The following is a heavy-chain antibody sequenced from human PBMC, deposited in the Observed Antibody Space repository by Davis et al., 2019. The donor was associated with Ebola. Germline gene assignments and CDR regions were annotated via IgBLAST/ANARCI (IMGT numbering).Heavy chain of an antibody. D-gene: IGHD6-19*01. CDR2: IYHSGST. V-gene: IGHV4-4*02. Sequence: MPGGSLRLSCAVSGGSISSSNWWSWVRQLPGKGLEWIGEIYHSGSTNYNPSLKSRVTISVDKSKNQFSLKLSSVTAADTAVYYCARVRVAGLWYFDLRGRGTLVTVSS. CDR1: GGSISSSNW. J-gene: IGHJ2*01. CDR3: ARVRVAGLWYFDL.